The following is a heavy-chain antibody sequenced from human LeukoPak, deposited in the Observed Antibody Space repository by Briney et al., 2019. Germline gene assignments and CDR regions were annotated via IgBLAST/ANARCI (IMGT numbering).Heavy chain of an antibody. Sequence: HPGGSLRLSCAVSGFTFSSYAMSWVRQAPGKGLEWVSGICGGGGSTYYADSVEGRFTISRDKSKNTLYLQMNSLRAEDSAVYYCAKEFYYDSSGSWFPFFDYWGQGTLVTVSS. V-gene: IGHV3-23*01. J-gene: IGHJ4*02. CDR3: AKEFYYDSSGSWFPFFDY. CDR1: GFTFSSYA. CDR2: ICGGGGST. D-gene: IGHD3-22*01.